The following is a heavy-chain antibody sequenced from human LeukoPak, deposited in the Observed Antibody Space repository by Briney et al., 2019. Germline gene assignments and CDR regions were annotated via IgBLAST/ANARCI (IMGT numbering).Heavy chain of an antibody. D-gene: IGHD3-22*01. J-gene: IGHJ3*02. CDR3: ARVMSYYDSSGYYHRDAFDI. Sequence: SETLSPTCTVSGGSISSYYWSWIRQPPGKGLEWIGYIYYSGSTNYNPSLKSRVTISVDTSKNQFSLKLSSVTAADTAVYYCARVMSYYDSSGYYHRDAFDIWGQGTMVTVSS. V-gene: IGHV4-59*01. CDR2: IYYSGST. CDR1: GGSISSYY.